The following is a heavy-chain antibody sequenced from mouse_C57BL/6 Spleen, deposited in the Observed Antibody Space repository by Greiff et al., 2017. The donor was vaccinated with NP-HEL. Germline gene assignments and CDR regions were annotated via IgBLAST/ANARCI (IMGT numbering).Heavy chain of an antibody. CDR3: TIITTVVATKDWYFDV. CDR2: IYPGNSDT. J-gene: IGHJ1*03. D-gene: IGHD1-1*01. Sequence: VQLQQSGTVLARPGASVKMSCKTSGYTFTSYWMHWVKQRPGQGLEWIGAIYPGNSDTSYNQKFKGKAKLTAVTSASTAYMELSSLTNEDSAVYYCTIITTVVATKDWYFDVWGTGTTVTVSS. V-gene: IGHV1-5*01. CDR1: GYTFTSYW.